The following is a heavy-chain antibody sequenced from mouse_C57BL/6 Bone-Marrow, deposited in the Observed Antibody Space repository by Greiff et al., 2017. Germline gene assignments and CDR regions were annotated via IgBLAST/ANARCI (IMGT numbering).Heavy chain of an antibody. V-gene: IGHV1-72*01. CDR3: ARSITTVVERDFDV. CDR1: GYTFTSYW. J-gene: IGHJ1*03. D-gene: IGHD1-1*01. CDR2: IDANSGGT. Sequence: QVQLQQPGAELVKPGASVKLSCTASGYTFTSYWMHWVQQRPGRGLEWIGRIDANSGGTKYNEKFKSKATLTVDKPYSTAYMQLSSLTSEDSAVYYCARSITTVVERDFDVWGTGTTVTVAS.